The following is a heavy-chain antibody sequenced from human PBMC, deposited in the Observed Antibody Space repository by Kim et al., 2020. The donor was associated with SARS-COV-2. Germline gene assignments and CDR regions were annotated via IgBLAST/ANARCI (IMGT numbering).Heavy chain of an antibody. J-gene: IGHJ4*02. D-gene: IGHD3-3*01. V-gene: IGHV3-48*02. CDR3: VRDCEWSFDS. CDR1: GFIFSNDP. Sequence: GGSLRLSCAASGFIFSNDPMNWVRQAPGKGLEWVSNIRSNSEDTSYADSVKGRFTVSRDNAKNSPYLQMISLRDEDTAVYYCVRDCEWSFDSWGQGTLV. CDR2: IRSNSEDT.